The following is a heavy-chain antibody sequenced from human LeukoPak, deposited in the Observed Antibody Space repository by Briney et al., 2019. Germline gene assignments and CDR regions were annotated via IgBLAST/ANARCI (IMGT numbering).Heavy chain of an antibody. V-gene: IGHV3-30*04. CDR1: GFTFSSYD. CDR2: ISYDGSNK. CDR3: ARDQYGYSSGWYLRMGFDY. D-gene: IGHD6-19*01. Sequence: PGGSLRLSCAASGFTFSSYDMHWVRQAPGKGLEWVAVISYDGSNKYYADSVKGRFTISRDNSKNTLYLQMNSLRAEDTAVYYCARDQYGYSSGWYLRMGFDYWGQGTLVTVSS. J-gene: IGHJ4*02.